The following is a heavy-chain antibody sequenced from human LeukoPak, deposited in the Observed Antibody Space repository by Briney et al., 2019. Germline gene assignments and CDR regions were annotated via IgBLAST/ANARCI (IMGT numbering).Heavy chain of an antibody. CDR2: ISYVGGNK. Sequence: GGSLRLSCAASGFTFSSYAMHWVRQAPGKGLEWVAVISYVGGNKYYADSVKGRFTISRDNSKNTLYLQMNSLRAEDTAVYYCAKYVRDSVVADYWGQGTLVTVSS. V-gene: IGHV3-30-3*02. D-gene: IGHD2-15*01. CDR3: AKYVRDSVVADY. J-gene: IGHJ4*02. CDR1: GFTFSSYA.